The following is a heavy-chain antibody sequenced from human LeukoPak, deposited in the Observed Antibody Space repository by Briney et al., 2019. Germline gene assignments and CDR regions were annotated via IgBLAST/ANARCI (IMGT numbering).Heavy chain of an antibody. D-gene: IGHD1-26*01. J-gene: IGHJ5*02. Sequence: SETLSLTCTVSGGSISSGDYYWSWIRQPPGKGLEWIGYIYYSGSTYYNPSLKSRVTISVDRSKNQFSLKLSSVTAADTAVYYCARTGSGSYTHNWFDPWGQGTLVTVSS. CDR2: IYYSGST. V-gene: IGHV4-30-4*01. CDR3: ARTGSGSYTHNWFDP. CDR1: GGSISSGDYY.